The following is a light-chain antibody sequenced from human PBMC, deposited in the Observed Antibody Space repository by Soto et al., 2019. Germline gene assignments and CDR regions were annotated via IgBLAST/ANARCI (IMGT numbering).Light chain of an antibody. J-gene: IGLJ2*01. Sequence: QSALTQPASVSGSPGQSITISCTGTSSDIGAYNYVSWYQQHPGKAPKLMIYDVNIRPSGVSNRFSGSNSGNTASLTISGLQAEDEADYYCTSWTTSTTMIFGGGTKLTVL. CDR3: TSWTTSTTMI. CDR1: SSDIGAYNY. CDR2: DVN. V-gene: IGLV2-14*03.